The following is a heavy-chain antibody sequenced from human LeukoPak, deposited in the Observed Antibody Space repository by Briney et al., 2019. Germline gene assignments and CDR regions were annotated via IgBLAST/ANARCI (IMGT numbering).Heavy chain of an antibody. J-gene: IGHJ3*02. CDR1: GFTFSNYG. CDR3: AREGAMVRGPGAFDI. D-gene: IGHD3-10*01. V-gene: IGHV3-23*01. CDR2: IFGNGVTT. Sequence: QPGGSLRLSCAASGFTFSNYGMSWVRQAPGKGLEWVSAIFGNGVTTFYADSVKGRFTISRDNSQNRLFLQVNSLRAEDTAVYYCAREGAMVRGPGAFDIWGQGTMVTVSS.